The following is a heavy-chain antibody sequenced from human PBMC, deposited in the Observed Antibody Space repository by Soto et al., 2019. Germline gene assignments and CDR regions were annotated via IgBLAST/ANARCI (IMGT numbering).Heavy chain of an antibody. CDR3: ARDPHSGAFDI. CDR2: INPNSGGT. D-gene: IGHD3-10*01. J-gene: IGHJ3*02. Sequence: ASVKVSCKASGYTFTSYDINWVRQATGQGLEWMGWINPNSGGTNYAQKFQGWVTMTRDTSISTAYMELSRLRSDDTAVYYCARDPHSGAFDIWGQGTMVTVSS. CDR1: GYTFTSYD. V-gene: IGHV1-2*04.